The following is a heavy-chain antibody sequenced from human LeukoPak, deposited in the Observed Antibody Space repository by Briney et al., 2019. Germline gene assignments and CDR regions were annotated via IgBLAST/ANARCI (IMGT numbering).Heavy chain of an antibody. J-gene: IGHJ4*02. Sequence: TGGSLRLSCVASGFSFSTFEMNWVRQAPGKGLDWVSSVKGRFTISRDNAKNSLYLQMNSLRVEDTAVYYCARVSWAMITFGEVSLIPPYFHSWGQGTLVTVSS. CDR3: ARVSWAMITFGEVSLIPPYFHS. D-gene: IGHD3-16*01. V-gene: IGHV3-48*03. CDR1: GFSFSTFE.